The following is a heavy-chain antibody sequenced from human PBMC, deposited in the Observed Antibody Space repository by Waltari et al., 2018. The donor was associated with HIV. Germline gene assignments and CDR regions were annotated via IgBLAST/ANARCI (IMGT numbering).Heavy chain of an antibody. V-gene: IGHV4-59*01. J-gene: IGHJ3*02. CDR2: IYYSGST. CDR1: GGSISSYY. Sequence: QVQLQESGPGLVKPSEPLSLTCTVSGGSISSYYWSWIRQPPGKGLEWIGYIYYSGSTNYNPSLKSRVTISVDTSKNQFSLKLSSVTAADTAVYYCARGGNVGDAFDIWGQGTMVTVSS. CDR3: ARGGNVGDAFDI. D-gene: IGHD3-10*01.